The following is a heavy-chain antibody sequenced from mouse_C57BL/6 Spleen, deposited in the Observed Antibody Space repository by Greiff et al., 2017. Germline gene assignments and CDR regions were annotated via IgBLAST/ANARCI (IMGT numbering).Heavy chain of an antibody. D-gene: IGHD1-1*01. J-gene: IGHJ3*01. CDR1: GFSLTSYG. Sequence: QVQLKESGPGLVQPSQSLSITCTVSGFSLTSYGVHWVRQSPGKGLEWLGVIWSGGSTDYNTAFVSRLSINKDNSKSQVFFKMNSLQADDTAIYCCAREGDYYGSSSWFAYWGQGTLVTVSA. V-gene: IGHV2-2*01. CDR2: IWSGGST. CDR3: AREGDYYGSSSWFAY.